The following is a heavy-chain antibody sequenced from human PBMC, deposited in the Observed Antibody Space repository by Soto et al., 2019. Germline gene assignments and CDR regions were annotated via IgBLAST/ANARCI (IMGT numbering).Heavy chain of an antibody. J-gene: IGHJ6*02. V-gene: IGHV4-4*07. D-gene: IGHD3-16*01. CDR2: KHTSGTT. CDR3: ARGGEFYVLDV. CDR1: GGSISGYY. Sequence: QVQLQESGPGLVKPSETLSLTCTVSGGSISGYYWTWIRQPAGKGLEWIGRKHTSGTTNYNPSLKSRVTMSIDTSTNQFALNLSAGTAADTAVYYWARGGEFYVLDVWGQGTTVAVSS.